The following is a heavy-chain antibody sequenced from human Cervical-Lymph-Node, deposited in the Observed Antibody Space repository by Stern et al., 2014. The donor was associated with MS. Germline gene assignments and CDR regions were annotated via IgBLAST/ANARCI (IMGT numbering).Heavy chain of an antibody. D-gene: IGHD6-19*01. CDR2: IYTSGST. CDR3: ARWSSSGWYEDLYYFDY. V-gene: IGHV4-61*02. CDR1: GGSISSGSYY. Sequence: QVQLQESGPGLVKPSQTLSLTCTVSGGSISSGSYYWSWIRQPAGKGLEXIGRIYTSGSTNYNPSLKSRVTISVETAKNQFSLKLSSVTAADTAVYYCARWSSSGWYEDLYYFDYWGQGTLVTVSS. J-gene: IGHJ4*02.